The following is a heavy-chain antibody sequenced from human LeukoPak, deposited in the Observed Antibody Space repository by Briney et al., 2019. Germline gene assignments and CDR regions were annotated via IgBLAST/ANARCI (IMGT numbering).Heavy chain of an antibody. CDR2: IYHSGST. CDR1: GGSISSGGYS. V-gene: IGHV4-30-2*01. D-gene: IGHD3-22*01. J-gene: IGHJ3*02. CDR3: ARSYYYDSSGYNVGAFDI. Sequence: SETLSLTCSVSGGSISSGGYSWSWIRQPPGKGLEWIGYIYHSGSTYYNPSLKSRVTISVDRSKNQFSLKLSSVTAADTAVYYCARSYYYDSSGYNVGAFDIWGQGTMVTVSS.